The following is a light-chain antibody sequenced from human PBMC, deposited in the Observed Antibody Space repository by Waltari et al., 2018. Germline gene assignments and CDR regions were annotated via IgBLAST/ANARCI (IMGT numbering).Light chain of an antibody. CDR3: QKYVNLPAT. Sequence: EIVLTQSPGTLSLSPGERATLSCRASQSVGRSLAWYQQKPGQAPRLLIYYASTRATGIPDRFSGSGSGTDFSLTISRLESEDFAVYYCQKYVNLPATFGQGTKVEIK. V-gene: IGKV3-20*01. CDR1: QSVGRS. J-gene: IGKJ1*01. CDR2: YAS.